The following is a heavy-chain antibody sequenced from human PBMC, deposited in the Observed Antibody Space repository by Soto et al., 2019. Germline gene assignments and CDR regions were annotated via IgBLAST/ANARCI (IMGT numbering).Heavy chain of an antibody. Sequence: SETLSLTCTVSGGSISSYYWSWIRQPPGKGLEWIGYIYYSGSTDYNPSLKSRVTISVDTSKNQFSLKLSSVTAADTAVYYCARRYGGNFDFWGQGTLVTVSS. V-gene: IGHV4-59*01. CDR1: GGSISSYY. D-gene: IGHD1-26*01. J-gene: IGHJ4*02. CDR3: ARRYGGNFDF. CDR2: IYYSGST.